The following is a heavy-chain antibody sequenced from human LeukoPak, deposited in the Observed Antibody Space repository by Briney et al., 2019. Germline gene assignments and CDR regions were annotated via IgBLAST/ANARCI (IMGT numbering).Heavy chain of an antibody. CDR2: IYPGDSDT. Sequence: GESLKISCKGSGYSFTSYWIGWVRQMPGKGLELMGIIYPGDSDTRYSPSFQGQVTISADKSISTAYLQWSSLKASDTAMYYCARQGERVDTAMVTYNWFDPWGQGTLVTVSS. D-gene: IGHD5-18*01. J-gene: IGHJ5*02. CDR3: ARQGERVDTAMVTYNWFDP. V-gene: IGHV5-51*01. CDR1: GYSFTSYW.